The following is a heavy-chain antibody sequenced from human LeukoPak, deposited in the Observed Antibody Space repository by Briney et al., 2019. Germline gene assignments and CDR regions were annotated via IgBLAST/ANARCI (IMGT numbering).Heavy chain of an antibody. CDR2: ISPSGGST. D-gene: IGHD1-26*01. CDR1: GFTFSSYS. V-gene: IGHV3-23*01. Sequence: TGGSLRLSCAASGFTFSSYSMNWVRQAPGEGLEWVSTISPSGGSTFYADSVKGRFTIFRDNSKNTLYLQMNNLRVDDTAVYYCAKDPYSGSPRGFDYWGQGTLVAASS. CDR3: AKDPYSGSPRGFDY. J-gene: IGHJ4*02.